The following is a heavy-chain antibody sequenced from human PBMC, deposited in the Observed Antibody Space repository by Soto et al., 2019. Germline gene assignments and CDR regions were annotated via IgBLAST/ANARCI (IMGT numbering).Heavy chain of an antibody. CDR2: IDPGDSYT. CDR3: ARRIAVAGTVGLGMDV. V-gene: IGHV5-51*01. Sequence: GESLKISCKGSGYKFSNYWISWVRQMPGKGLEWMGRIDPGDSYTRYSPSFQGQVTISADKSISTAYLQWSSLKASDTAMYYCARRIAVAGTVGLGMDVWGQGTTVTVSS. J-gene: IGHJ6*02. CDR1: GYKFSNYW. D-gene: IGHD6-19*01.